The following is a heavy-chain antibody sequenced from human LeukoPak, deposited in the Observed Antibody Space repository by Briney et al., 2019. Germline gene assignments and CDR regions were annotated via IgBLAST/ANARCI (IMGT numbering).Heavy chain of an antibody. Sequence: PSETLSLTCTVSGGSISSYYWSWLRQPPGKGLEWIGCIYYSGSTNYNPSLKSRVTISVDTSKNQFSLKLSSVTAADTAVYYCARTTEGGYTYDYFYYYYMDVWGKGTTVTISS. CDR2: IYYSGST. J-gene: IGHJ6*03. CDR1: GGSISSYY. V-gene: IGHV4-59*01. CDR3: ARTTEGGYTYDYFYYYYMDV. D-gene: IGHD5-18*01.